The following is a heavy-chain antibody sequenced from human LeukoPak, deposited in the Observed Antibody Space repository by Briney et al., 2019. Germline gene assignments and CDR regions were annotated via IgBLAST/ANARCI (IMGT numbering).Heavy chain of an antibody. J-gene: IGHJ4*02. CDR2: IYHSGST. Sequence: SETLSPTCTVSGYSISSGYYWGWIRQPPGKGLEWIGSIYHSGSTSYNPSLKSRVTISVDTSKNQFSLKLSSVTAADTAVYYCARARSGKWGFDYWGQGTLVTVSS. CDR3: ARARSGKWGFDY. D-gene: IGHD1-26*01. CDR1: GYSISSGYY. V-gene: IGHV4-38-2*02.